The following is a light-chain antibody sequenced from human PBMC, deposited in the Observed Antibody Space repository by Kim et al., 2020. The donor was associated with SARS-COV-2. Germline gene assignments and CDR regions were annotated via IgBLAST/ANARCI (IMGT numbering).Light chain of an antibody. Sequence: GDRVTITCQASQDISDSLNWYQHKPGKAPSLLIYDASALETGVPSRFSGSGSGTDFSFTISSLQPEDIATYYCQHYDSPPYSFGQGTKL. CDR3: QHYDSPPYS. CDR2: DAS. J-gene: IGKJ2*01. V-gene: IGKV1-33*01. CDR1: QDISDS.